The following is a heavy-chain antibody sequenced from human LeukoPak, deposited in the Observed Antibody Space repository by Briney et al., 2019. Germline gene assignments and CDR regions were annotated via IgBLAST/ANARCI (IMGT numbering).Heavy chain of an antibody. V-gene: IGHV1-24*01. D-gene: IGHD3-10*01. CDR3: ATAPYCGSGSPHDY. J-gene: IGHJ4*02. Sequence: ASVKVSCKVSGYTLTELSMHWVRQAPGKGLEWMGGFDPEDGETIYAQKFQGRVTMTEDTSTDTAYMELSSLRSEDTAVYYCATAPYCGSGSPHDYWGQGTLVTVSS. CDR1: GYTLTELS. CDR2: FDPEDGET.